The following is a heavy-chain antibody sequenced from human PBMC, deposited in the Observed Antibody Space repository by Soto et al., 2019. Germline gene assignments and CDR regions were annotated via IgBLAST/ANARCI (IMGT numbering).Heavy chain of an antibody. V-gene: IGHV3-23*01. CDR2: ISGSGGST. CDR3: AKAPDSRRATGFDYFDY. J-gene: IGHJ4*02. CDR1: GFTFSSYA. Sequence: PGGSLRLSCAASGFTFSSYAMSWVRQAPGKGLEWVSAISGSGGSTYYADSVKGRFTISRDNSKNTLYLQMNSLRAEDTAVYYCAKAPDSRRATGFDYFDYWGQGTLVTVSS. D-gene: IGHD3-22*01.